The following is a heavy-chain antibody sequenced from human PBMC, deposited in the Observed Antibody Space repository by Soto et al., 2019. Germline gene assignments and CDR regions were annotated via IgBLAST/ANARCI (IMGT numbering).Heavy chain of an antibody. Sequence: QVQLVESGGGVVQPGMSLRLSCATSGFSFSSHAIHWVRQAPGKGLEWVAQIWADGSNRYYADSMRCRFTISRDFSNNMAFLQMDSLRAEDTAVYYCARDGQSPAPYAFDMWGQGTLVIVSS. CDR2: IWADGSNR. CDR3: ARDGQSPAPYAFDM. J-gene: IGHJ3*02. V-gene: IGHV3-33*01. CDR1: GFSFSSHA.